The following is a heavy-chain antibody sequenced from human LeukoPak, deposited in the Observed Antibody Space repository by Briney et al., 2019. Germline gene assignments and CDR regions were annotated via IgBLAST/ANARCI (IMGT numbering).Heavy chain of an antibody. CDR3: TRDGPDYGDYINFDY. J-gene: IGHJ4*02. V-gene: IGHV1-18*04. D-gene: IGHD4-17*01. CDR1: GYTFTSYG. CDR2: ISAYNGKT. Sequence: ASVKVSCKASGYTFTSYGISWVRQAPGQGLEWMGWISAYNGKTNYAPKFQGRVTITTDTSTSTAYMDLRSLRSDDTAVYYCTRDGPDYGDYINFDYWGQGTLVTVSS.